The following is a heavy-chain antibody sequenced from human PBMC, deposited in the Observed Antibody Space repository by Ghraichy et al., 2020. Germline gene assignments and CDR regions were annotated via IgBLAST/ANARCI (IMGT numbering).Heavy chain of an antibody. CDR3: ARLKVALDAFDI. D-gene: IGHD5-12*01. Sequence: SETLSLTCTVSGGSIRSSDYYWGWIRQPPGKGLEWIGNIYYSGSTYYNPSLKSRVTISVDTSKNQFSLKLSSVTAADTAVYYCARLKVALDAFDIWGQGTMVTVSS. J-gene: IGHJ3*02. CDR2: IYYSGST. CDR1: GGSIRSSDYY. V-gene: IGHV4-39*01.